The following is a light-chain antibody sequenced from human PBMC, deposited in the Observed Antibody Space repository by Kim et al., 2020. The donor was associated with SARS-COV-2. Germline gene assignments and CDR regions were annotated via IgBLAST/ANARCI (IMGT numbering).Light chain of an antibody. CDR3: SSYTSSTTLV. J-gene: IGLJ3*02. V-gene: IGLV2-14*01. CDR1: GSDVGRYNY. Sequence: GQAFTTSCTGTGSDVGRYNYVSWYQHHPGKAPKLMIYEVNKWPSGVSNRFSGSKSGNTASLTISGLQAEDEADYYCSSYTSSTTLVFGGGTQLTVL. CDR2: EVN.